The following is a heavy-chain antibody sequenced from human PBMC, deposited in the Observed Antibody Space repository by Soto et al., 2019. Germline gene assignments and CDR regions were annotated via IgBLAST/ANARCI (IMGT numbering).Heavy chain of an antibody. D-gene: IGHD2-15*01. Sequence: SETLSLTCAVYGGSFSDYYWTWIRQPPGKGLEWIGEINHSGSTNYNPSLKSRVTISVDTSKKQFSLKLNSVTAADTAVYYCARMWYGATTFKYFYYRMDVWGQGTPVTVSS. CDR2: INHSGST. J-gene: IGHJ6*02. CDR3: ARMWYGATTFKYFYYRMDV. V-gene: IGHV4-34*01. CDR1: GGSFSDYY.